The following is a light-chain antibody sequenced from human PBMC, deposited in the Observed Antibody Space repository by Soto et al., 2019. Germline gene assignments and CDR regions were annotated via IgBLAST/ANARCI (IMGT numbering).Light chain of an antibody. Sequence: IQLTQAPSSLSASVGDRVTITCRASQGIGSYLAWYQQKPGEAPKLLIFAASTLQSGVPSRFSGSGSGTDFTLTISSLPAEDFATYYCQQISTYPSTFGGGTKVDIK. V-gene: IGKV1-9*01. CDR2: AAS. J-gene: IGKJ4*01. CDR3: QQISTYPST. CDR1: QGIGSY.